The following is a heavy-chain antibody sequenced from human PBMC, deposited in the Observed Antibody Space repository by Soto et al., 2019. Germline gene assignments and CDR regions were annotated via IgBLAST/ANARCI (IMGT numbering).Heavy chain of an antibody. J-gene: IGHJ4*02. CDR1: GFTFSSYW. Sequence: EVQLVESGGGLVQPGGSLRLSCAASGFTFSSYWMSWVRQAPGKGLEWVANIKQDGSEKYYVDSVKGRFTISRDNAKNSLYLQMNSLRAEDTAVYYCARMLVVVAATLGYFDYWGQGTLVTVSS. CDR3: ARMLVVVAATLGYFDY. CDR2: IKQDGSEK. D-gene: IGHD2-15*01. V-gene: IGHV3-7*01.